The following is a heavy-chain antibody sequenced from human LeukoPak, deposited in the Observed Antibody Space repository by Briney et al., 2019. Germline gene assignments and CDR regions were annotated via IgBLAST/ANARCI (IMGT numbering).Heavy chain of an antibody. CDR1: GGTFSSYA. D-gene: IGHD3-10*01. J-gene: IGHJ6*02. CDR3: ASISFGRSRFGESYYYYGMDV. V-gene: IGHV1-69*04. CDR2: IIPILGIA. Sequence: SVTVSCKASGGTFSSYAISWVRQAPGQGLEWMGRIIPILGIANYAQKFQGRVTITADKSTSTAYMELSSLRSEDTAVYYCASISFGRSRFGESYYYYGMDVWGQGTTVTVSS.